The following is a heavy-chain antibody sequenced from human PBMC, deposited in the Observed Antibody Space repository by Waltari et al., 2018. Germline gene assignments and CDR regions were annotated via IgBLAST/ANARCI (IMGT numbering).Heavy chain of an antibody. D-gene: IGHD3-22*01. CDR2: ISAYNGNT. V-gene: IGHV1-18*01. J-gene: IGHJ3*02. Sequence: QVQLVQSGAEVKKPGASVKVSCKASGYTFTSYGISWVRQAPGQGLEWMGWISAYNGNTNYAQKLQGRVTMTTDTSTSTAYMELRSLRSDDTAMYYCARVTYYYDSSGYRSDAFDIWGQGTMVTVSS. CDR3: ARVTYYYDSSGYRSDAFDI. CDR1: GYTFTSYG.